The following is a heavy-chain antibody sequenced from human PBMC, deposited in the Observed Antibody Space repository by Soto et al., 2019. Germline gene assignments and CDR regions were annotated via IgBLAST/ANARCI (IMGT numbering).Heavy chain of an antibody. CDR3: ARVLSYDFWSGYLGAYYYYYYGMDV. D-gene: IGHD3-3*01. V-gene: IGHV1-2*02. CDR2: INPNSGGT. CDR1: GYTFTGYY. J-gene: IGHJ6*02. Sequence: ASVKVSCKASGYTFTGYYMHWVRQAPGQGLEWMGWINPNSGGTNYAQKFQGRVTMTRDTSISTAYMELSRLRSDDTAAYYCARVLSYDFWSGYLGAYYYYYYGMDVWGQGTTVTVSS.